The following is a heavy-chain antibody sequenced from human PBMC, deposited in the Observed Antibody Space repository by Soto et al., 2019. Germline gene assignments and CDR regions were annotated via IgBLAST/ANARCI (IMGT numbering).Heavy chain of an antibody. CDR2: ASHTGGT. CDR1: GGSFSGWH. Sequence: QVQVQQWSAGLLKFSETLSLTCAVNGGSFSGWHWNWIRQPPGKGLEWIGEASHTGGTNYNPSLESRVTISVDRSINQLSLKLTSVSAADTAVYYCARSRNLDVWGPGTTVIVSS. D-gene: IGHD1-1*01. J-gene: IGHJ6*02. CDR3: ARSRNLDV. V-gene: IGHV4-34*01.